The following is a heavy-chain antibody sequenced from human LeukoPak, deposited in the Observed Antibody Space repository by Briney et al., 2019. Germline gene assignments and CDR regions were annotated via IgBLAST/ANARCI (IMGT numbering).Heavy chain of an antibody. CDR2: IYYSGST. J-gene: IGHJ2*01. D-gene: IGHD3-10*01. V-gene: IGHV4-59*01. Sequence: SETLSLTCTVSGGSISSYYWSWIRQPPGKGLEWIGYIYYSGSTNYNPSLKSRVTISVDTSKNQFSLKLSSVTAADTAVYYCARVFTMVRGVFGYFDLWGRGTLVTVSS. CDR1: GGSISSYY. CDR3: ARVFTMVRGVFGYFDL.